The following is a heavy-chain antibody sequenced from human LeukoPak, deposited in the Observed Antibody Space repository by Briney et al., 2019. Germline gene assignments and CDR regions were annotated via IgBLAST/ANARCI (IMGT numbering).Heavy chain of an antibody. J-gene: IGHJ4*02. Sequence: ASVKVSCKTSGYSENFYGITWVRQVAGQGLEWMGWISAQHGQTEYAPNSQDRVTMTTDTYTNTAYMELRSLRAEDTAVYYCARDGYNYPSVYFDYWGQGTLVTVSS. D-gene: IGHD5-24*01. V-gene: IGHV1-18*01. CDR1: GYSENFYG. CDR2: ISAQHGQT. CDR3: ARDGYNYPSVYFDY.